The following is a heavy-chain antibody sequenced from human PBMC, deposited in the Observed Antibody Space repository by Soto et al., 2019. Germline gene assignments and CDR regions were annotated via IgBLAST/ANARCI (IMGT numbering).Heavy chain of an antibody. D-gene: IGHD1-20*01. CDR3: AKAPLNWNYGMDV. J-gene: IGHJ6*04. V-gene: IGHV3-23*01. CDR2: ISGSGGST. CDR1: GFTFSSYA. Sequence: GGSLRLSCAASGFTFSSYAMSWVRQAPGKGLEWVSAISGSGGSTYYADSVKGRFTISRDNSKNTLYLQMNSLRAEDTAVDYCAKAPLNWNYGMDVWGKGTTVTVSS.